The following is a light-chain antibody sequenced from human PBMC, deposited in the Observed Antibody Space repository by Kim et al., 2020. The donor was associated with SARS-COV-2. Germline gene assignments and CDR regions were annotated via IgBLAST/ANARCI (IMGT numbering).Light chain of an antibody. CDR2: AAS. CDR3: QQIDSFPLT. V-gene: IGKV1-9*01. CDR1: QGISSN. J-gene: IGKJ4*01. Sequence: GDGVTITCPASQGISSNLAWYQQKPGKAPRLLIYAASTLESRVPSKFSGRGSGTEFTLAINSLQPEDFATYYCQQIDSFPLTFRGGTKVEIK.